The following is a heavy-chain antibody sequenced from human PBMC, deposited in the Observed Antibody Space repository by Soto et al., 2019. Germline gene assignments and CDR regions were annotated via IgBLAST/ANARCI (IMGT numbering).Heavy chain of an antibody. D-gene: IGHD3-22*01. Sequence: AGGSLRLSCAASGFTFSSYAMSWVRQAPGKGLEWVSAISGSGGSTYYADSVKGRFTISRDNSKNTLYLQMNSLRAEDTAVYYCAKQRAYYYDSSGYWGQGTLVTVSS. CDR1: GFTFSSYA. CDR3: AKQRAYYYDSSGY. V-gene: IGHV3-23*01. CDR2: ISGSGGST. J-gene: IGHJ4*02.